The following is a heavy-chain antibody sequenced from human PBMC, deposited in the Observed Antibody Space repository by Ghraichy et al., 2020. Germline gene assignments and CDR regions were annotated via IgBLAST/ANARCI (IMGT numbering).Heavy chain of an antibody. J-gene: IGHJ4*02. CDR2: IIGSGGST. CDR3: AKDSDSGYDSEFDY. Sequence: GGSLRLSCAASGFTFSSYAMSWVRQAPGKGLEWVSAIIGSGGSTYYADSVKGRFTISRDNSKNTLYLQMNSLRAEDTAVYYCAKDSDSGYDSEFDYWGQGTLVTVSS. D-gene: IGHD5-12*01. V-gene: IGHV3-23*01. CDR1: GFTFSSYA.